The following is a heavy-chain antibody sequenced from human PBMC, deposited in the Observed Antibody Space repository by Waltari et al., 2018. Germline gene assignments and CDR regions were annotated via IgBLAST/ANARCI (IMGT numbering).Heavy chain of an antibody. CDR3: ARDRSDSSSSDDAFDI. Sequence: QVQLQQWGAGLLKPSETLSLTCAVYGGSFSGYSWSWIRQPPGKGLEWIGEINHSGSTNYNPSLKSRVTISVDTSKNQFSLKLSSVTAADTAVYYCARDRSDSSSSDDAFDIWGQGTMVTVSS. D-gene: IGHD6-6*01. J-gene: IGHJ3*02. V-gene: IGHV4-34*01. CDR1: GGSFSGYS. CDR2: INHSGST.